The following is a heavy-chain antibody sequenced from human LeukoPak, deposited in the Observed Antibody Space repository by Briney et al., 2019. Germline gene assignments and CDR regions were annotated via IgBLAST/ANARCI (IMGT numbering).Heavy chain of an antibody. Sequence: SETLSLTCAVYGGSFSGYYWSWIRQPPGKGLEWIGEINHSGSTKYNPSLKSRVTISVDRSKNQFSLKLSSVTAADTAVYYCARGVFSSWYSGNWFDPWGQGTLVTVSS. J-gene: IGHJ5*02. CDR1: GGSFSGYY. D-gene: IGHD6-13*01. CDR3: ARGVFSSWYSGNWFDP. CDR2: INHSGST. V-gene: IGHV4-34*01.